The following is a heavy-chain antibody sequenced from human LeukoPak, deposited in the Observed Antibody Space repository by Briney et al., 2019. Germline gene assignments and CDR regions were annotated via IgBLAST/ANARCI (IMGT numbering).Heavy chain of an antibody. CDR2: INHSGNT. Sequence: SETLSLTCAVYGGSFSGYYWNWIRQPPEKGLEWIGEINHSGNTNYNPSLKSRITISVDTSKNQFSLKLRSVTAADTAVYYCARVRITETTFKNFYDGLDVWGQGTTVTVSS. J-gene: IGHJ6*02. CDR3: ARVRITETTFKNFYDGLDV. D-gene: IGHD4-17*01. V-gene: IGHV4-34*01. CDR1: GGSFSGYY.